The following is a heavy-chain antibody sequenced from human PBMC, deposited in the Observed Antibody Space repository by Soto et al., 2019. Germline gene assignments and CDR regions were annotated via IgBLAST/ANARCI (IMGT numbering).Heavy chain of an antibody. CDR2: IIPIFGTA. Sequence: SVKVSCKASGGTFSSYAISWVRQAPGQGLQWMGGIIPIFGTANYAQKFQGRVTITADKSTSTAYMELSSLRSEDTAVYYCARASVAARPLPLYYYYYGMDVWGQGTTATVSS. CDR1: GGTFSSYA. CDR3: ARASVAARPLPLYYYYYGMDV. D-gene: IGHD6-6*01. V-gene: IGHV1-69*06. J-gene: IGHJ6*02.